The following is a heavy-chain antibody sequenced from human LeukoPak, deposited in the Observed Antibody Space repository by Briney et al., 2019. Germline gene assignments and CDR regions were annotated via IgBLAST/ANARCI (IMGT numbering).Heavy chain of an antibody. CDR3: AKATNDFWSGTTLPFDP. CDR2: INTNSGGT. Sequence: APVKVSCKASGYTFTDYYIHWVRQAPAQGLEWMGWINTNSGGTNYPQKFQGRVTMTRDKSISTAFMELANLRSDDTAVYYCAKATNDFWSGTTLPFDPWGQGTLVTVSS. D-gene: IGHD3-3*01. CDR1: GYTFTDYY. J-gene: IGHJ5*02. V-gene: IGHV1-2*02.